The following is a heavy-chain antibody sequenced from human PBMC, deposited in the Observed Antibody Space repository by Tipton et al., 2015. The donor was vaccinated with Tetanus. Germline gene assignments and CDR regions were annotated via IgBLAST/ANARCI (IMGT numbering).Heavy chain of an antibody. CDR1: GGSISSFNYY. Sequence: TLSLTCTVSGGSISSFNYYWSWIRQPPGKGLEWIGEINHSGSTNHNPSLKSRVTISVDRSKNQFSLELSSVTAADTAVYYCASGSGSYYPDFWGQGTLVTVSS. J-gene: IGHJ4*02. D-gene: IGHD1-26*01. V-gene: IGHV4-39*07. CDR3: ASGSGSYYPDF. CDR2: INHSGST.